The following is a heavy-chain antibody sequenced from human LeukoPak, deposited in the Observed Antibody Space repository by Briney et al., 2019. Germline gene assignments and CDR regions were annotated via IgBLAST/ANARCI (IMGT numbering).Heavy chain of an antibody. J-gene: IGHJ6*02. CDR1: GFTFSNYN. V-gene: IGHV3-21*06. CDR2: ISSTSSYI. Sequence: GGSLRLSCAASGFTFSNYNFYWVRQAPGKGLEWVSSISSTSSYIYYAGSVKGRFTISRDNAKNSLYLQMNSLRAEDTAVYYCARGGGLDVWGQGATVTVSS. CDR3: ARGGGLDV. D-gene: IGHD3-16*01.